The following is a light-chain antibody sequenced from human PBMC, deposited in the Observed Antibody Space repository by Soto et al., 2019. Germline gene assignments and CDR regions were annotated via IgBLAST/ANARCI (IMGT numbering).Light chain of an antibody. V-gene: IGLV2-14*01. CDR1: SSDVGGYNY. J-gene: IGLJ1*01. CDR3: SSFTNTITRYA. CDR2: EVS. Sequence: QDVLTQPASVSGSPGQSITISCTGTSSDVGGYNYVSWFQHHPGKAPKLIIYEVSYRPSGVSNRFSGSKSGDTASLTISGLQAEDEADYYCSSFTNTITRYAFGTGTKVTVL.